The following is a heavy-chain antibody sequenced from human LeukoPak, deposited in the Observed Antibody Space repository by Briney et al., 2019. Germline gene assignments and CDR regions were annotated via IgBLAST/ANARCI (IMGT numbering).Heavy chain of an antibody. Sequence: GGSLRLSCAASGFTFSSYAMSWVRRAPGKGLEWVSAISGSGGSTYYADSVKGRFTISRDNSKNTLYLQMNSLRAEDTAVYYCAREQVIAAAGTVGWFDPWGQGTLVTVSS. CDR3: AREQVIAAAGTVGWFDP. CDR2: ISGSGGST. J-gene: IGHJ5*02. D-gene: IGHD6-13*01. CDR1: GFTFSSYA. V-gene: IGHV3-23*01.